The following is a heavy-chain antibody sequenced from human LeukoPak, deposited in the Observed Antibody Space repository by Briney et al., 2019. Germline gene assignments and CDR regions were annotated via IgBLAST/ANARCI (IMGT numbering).Heavy chain of an antibody. Sequence: SETLSLTCTVSGGSISSYYWSWIRQPPGKGLEWIGYIYYSGSTNYNPSLKSRVTISVDTSKNQFSLKLSSVTAADTAVYYCARGSPLSLIYYDSSGTPFDYWGQGTLVTVSS. CDR3: ARGSPLSLIYYDSSGTPFDY. CDR2: IYYSGST. V-gene: IGHV4-59*01. D-gene: IGHD3-22*01. CDR1: GGSISSYY. J-gene: IGHJ4*02.